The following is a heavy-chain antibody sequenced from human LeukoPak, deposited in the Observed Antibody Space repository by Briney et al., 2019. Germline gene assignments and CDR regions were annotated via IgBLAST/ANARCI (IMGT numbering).Heavy chain of an antibody. Sequence: ASVKVSCKASGGIFSSYAISWVRQAPGQGLEWMGRIIPILGIANYAQKFQGRVTITADKSTSTAYMELSSLRSEDTAVYYCARDLGEGPNDYWGQGTLVTVSS. V-gene: IGHV1-69*04. J-gene: IGHJ4*02. D-gene: IGHD3-16*01. CDR1: GGIFSSYA. CDR3: ARDLGEGPNDY. CDR2: IIPILGIA.